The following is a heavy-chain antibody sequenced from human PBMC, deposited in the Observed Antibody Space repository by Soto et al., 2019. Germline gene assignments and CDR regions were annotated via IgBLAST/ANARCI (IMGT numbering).Heavy chain of an antibody. V-gene: IGHV3-33*01. J-gene: IGHJ3*02. CDR3: ARDATFGTKGGSFDI. CDR2: MWCDGTNK. Sequence: GGSLRLSCAASGFTFRIYSMHWVRQSPGKGLEWVAVMWCDGTNKYYGESVKGRSTISRDNSENTLYLQMNSLRVEDTAVYYCARDATFGTKGGSFDIWGHGTLVTVSS. D-gene: IGHD3-16*01. CDR1: GFTFRIYS.